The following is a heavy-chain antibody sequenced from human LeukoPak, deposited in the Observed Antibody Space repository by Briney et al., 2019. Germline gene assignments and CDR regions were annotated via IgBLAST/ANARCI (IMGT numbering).Heavy chain of an antibody. CDR3: ARRLNYYYYMDV. CDR1: GYTFTSYD. V-gene: IGHV1-8*01. Sequence: ASVKVSCKASGYTFTSYDINWVRQATGQGLEWMGWTNPNSGNTGYAQKFQGRVTMTRNTSISTAYMELSSLRSEDTAVYYCARRLNYYYYMDVWGKGTTVTVSS. CDR2: TNPNSGNT. J-gene: IGHJ6*03.